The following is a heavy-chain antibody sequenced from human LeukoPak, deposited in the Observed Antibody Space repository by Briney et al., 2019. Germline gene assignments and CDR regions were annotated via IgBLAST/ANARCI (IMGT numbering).Heavy chain of an antibody. CDR1: GVSISSSY. D-gene: IGHD3-10*01. CDR3: ARESYIYGSGSHDAFDI. CDR2: IHTSGST. Sequence: SETLSLTCTVSGVSISSSYWSWIRQPAGKGLEWIGRIHTSGSTNYNPSLKSRVTMSVDTSKNQFSLKLSSVTAADTAAYYCARESYIYGSGSHDAFDIWGQGTMVTVSS. V-gene: IGHV4-4*07. J-gene: IGHJ3*02.